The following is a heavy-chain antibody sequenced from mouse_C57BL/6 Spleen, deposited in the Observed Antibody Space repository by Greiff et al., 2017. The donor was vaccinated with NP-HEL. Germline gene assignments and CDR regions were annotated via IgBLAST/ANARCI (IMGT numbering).Heavy chain of an antibody. CDR3: ARSDYDWYFEV. V-gene: IGHV1-82*01. J-gene: IGHJ1*03. D-gene: IGHD2-4*01. CDR1: GYAFSSSW. CDR2: IYPGDGDT. Sequence: VQLQQSGPELVKPGASVKISCKASGYAFSSSWMNWVKQRPGKGLEWIGRIYPGDGDTNYNGKFKGKATLTADKSSSTAYMQLSSLTSEDSAVYCCARSDYDWYFEVWGTGTTVTVSS.